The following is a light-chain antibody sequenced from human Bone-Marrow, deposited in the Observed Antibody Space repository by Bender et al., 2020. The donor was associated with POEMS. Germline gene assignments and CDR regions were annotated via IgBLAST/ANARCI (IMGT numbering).Light chain of an antibody. V-gene: IGLV2-23*01. J-gene: IGLJ2*01. CDR2: GGS. CDR1: NINVGIYNL. CDR3: CTYAGTYNFVV. Sequence: QSALTQPASVSGSAGQSITISCTGANINVGIYNLVSWYQHQPGKAPKLLIYGGSKRPSGVSTRFSGSKSDNTASLTISGLQAEDEADYYCCTYAGTYNFVVFGGGTKVTVL.